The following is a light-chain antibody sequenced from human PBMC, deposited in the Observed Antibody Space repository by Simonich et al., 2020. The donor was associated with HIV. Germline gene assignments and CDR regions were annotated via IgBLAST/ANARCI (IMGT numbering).Light chain of an antibody. J-gene: IGKJ4*01. Sequence: EIVFTQSPATLSVAPGERATLFCRVSQSVRRYLAWYQQKPGHAPRLLIYGASTRATGIPARFSGSWSGTEFTLTISSMQSEDFAVYYCQQYNNWPPLTFGGGTKVEIK. V-gene: IGKV3-15*01. CDR3: QQYNNWPPLT. CDR2: GAS. CDR1: QSVRRY.